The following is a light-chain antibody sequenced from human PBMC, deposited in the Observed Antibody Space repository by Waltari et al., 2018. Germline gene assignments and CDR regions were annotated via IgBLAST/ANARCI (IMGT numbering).Light chain of an antibody. CDR3: QQYNSYLWT. V-gene: IGKV1-5*03. CDR1: QSISSW. CDR2: KAS. J-gene: IGKJ1*01. Sequence: DIQMTQSPSTLSASVGDRVTITCRASQSISSWLAWYQQKPGKVPNLLIYKASSLESGVPSRFSGGGSGTEFTLTISSLQPDDFATYYCQQYNSYLWTFGQGTKVEIK.